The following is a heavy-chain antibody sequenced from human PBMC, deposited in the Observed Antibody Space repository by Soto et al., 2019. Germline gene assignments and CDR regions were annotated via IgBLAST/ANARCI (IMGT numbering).Heavy chain of an antibody. CDR3: ARFGDSYEIYSDDVMDG. CDR1: GYSFTNYW. Sequence: ESLKISCKGSGYSFTNYWIGWVRQMPGKGLEWMGIIYPGDSDTRYSPSFQGQVTISADKSISTAYLQWSSLKASDTAMYYCARFGDSYEIYSDDVMDGWGQGTTGTVSS. D-gene: IGHD5-18*01. V-gene: IGHV5-51*01. J-gene: IGHJ6*02. CDR2: IYPGDSDT.